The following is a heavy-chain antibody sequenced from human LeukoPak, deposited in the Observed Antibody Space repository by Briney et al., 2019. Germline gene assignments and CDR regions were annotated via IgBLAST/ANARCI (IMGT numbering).Heavy chain of an antibody. Sequence: GGSLRLSCAASGFTFSSYWMSWVRQAPGKRLEWVANIKQDGSEKYYVDSVKGRFTISRDNAKNSLYLQMNSLRAEDTAVYYCARDPGGYSNYGGYYYYYGMDVWGQGTTVTVSS. D-gene: IGHD4-11*01. J-gene: IGHJ6*02. CDR2: IKQDGSEK. CDR1: GFTFSSYW. V-gene: IGHV3-7*01. CDR3: ARDPGGYSNYGGYYYYYGMDV.